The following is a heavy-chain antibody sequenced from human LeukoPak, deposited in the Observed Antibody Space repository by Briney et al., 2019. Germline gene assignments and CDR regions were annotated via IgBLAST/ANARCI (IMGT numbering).Heavy chain of an antibody. CDR1: GITFSNFW. CDR2: ISGSGGST. Sequence: SGRSLRLSCAASGITFSNFWMHWVRQAPGKGLEWVSSISGSGGSTQYADSVQGRFAISRDNSKNTLYLQMNSLRVEDTAVYFCARDPNGDYIGTFDMWGRGTMVSVSS. D-gene: IGHD4-17*01. J-gene: IGHJ3*02. CDR3: ARDPNGDYIGTFDM. V-gene: IGHV3-23*01.